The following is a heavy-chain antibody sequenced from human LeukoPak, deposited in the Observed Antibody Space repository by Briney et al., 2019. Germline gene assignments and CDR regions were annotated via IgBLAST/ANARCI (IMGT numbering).Heavy chain of an antibody. CDR2: ISSSSSYI. Sequence: PGGSLRLSCAASGFTFSSYSMNWVRQAPGKGLEWVSSISSSSSYIYYADSVKGRFTISRDNAKNSLYLQMNSLRAEDTAVYYCARGGSEYGDYGYNWFDPWGQGTLVTVSS. D-gene: IGHD4-17*01. J-gene: IGHJ5*02. V-gene: IGHV3-21*01. CDR3: ARGGSEYGDYGYNWFDP. CDR1: GFTFSSYS.